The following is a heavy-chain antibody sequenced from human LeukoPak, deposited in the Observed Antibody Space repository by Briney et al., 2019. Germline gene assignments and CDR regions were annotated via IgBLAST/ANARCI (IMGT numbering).Heavy chain of an antibody. CDR3: AADSGSGSYLSAFDI. CDR1: GFTFTSSA. V-gene: IGHV1-58*01. D-gene: IGHD1-26*01. Sequence: ASVKVSCKASGFTFTSSAVQWVRQARGQRLEWIGWIVVGSGNTNYAQEFQERVTITRDMSTSTAYMELSSLRSEDTAVYYCAADSGSGSYLSAFDIWGQGTMVTVSS. CDR2: IVVGSGNT. J-gene: IGHJ3*02.